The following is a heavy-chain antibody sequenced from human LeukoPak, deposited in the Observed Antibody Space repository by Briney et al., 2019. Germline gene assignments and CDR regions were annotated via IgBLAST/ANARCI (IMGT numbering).Heavy chain of an antibody. CDR2: IYHRGTT. V-gene: IGHV4-4*02. D-gene: IGHD3-10*01. J-gene: IGHJ5*02. CDR3: ARSPGEYYYGSGTLPSTT. CDR1: GGSISSINW. Sequence: PSGTLSLTCAVSGGSISSINWWSWVRQPPGKGLEWIGEIYHRGTTNYNPSLKSRVTISVDKSKNQFSLKLSSVIAADTAVYYCARSPGEYYYGSGTLPSTTWGQGTLVTVSS.